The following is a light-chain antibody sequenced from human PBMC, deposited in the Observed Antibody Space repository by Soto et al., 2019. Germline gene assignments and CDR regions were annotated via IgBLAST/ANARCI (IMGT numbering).Light chain of an antibody. CDR3: QQYHNWPPYT. J-gene: IGKJ2*01. CDR2: GAS. V-gene: IGKV3-15*01. CDR1: QSVSSN. Sequence: EIVMTQSAATLSVSPGERATLSCRASQSVSSNLAWYQQKPGQAPRLLMYGASTRATAIPARFSGSGSGTEFTLTISTLQSEDFAVYYCQQYHNWPPYTFGQGTKLEI.